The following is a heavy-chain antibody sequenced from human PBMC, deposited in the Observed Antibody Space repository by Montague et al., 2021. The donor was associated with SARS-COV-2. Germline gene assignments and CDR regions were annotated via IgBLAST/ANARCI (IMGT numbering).Heavy chain of an antibody. CDR2: IHQDGGAK. CDR1: GFTIRNYW. V-gene: IGHV3-7*01. CDR3: ASNEL. D-gene: IGHD2-8*01. J-gene: IGHJ4*02. Sequence: SLSLSFSASGFTIRNYWMSWVRQAPGKGLEWVATIHQDGGAKDYVDSVKGRFTISRDNAKNRLYLEMDSLRVEDSAIYYCASNELWGQGTLVTVSS.